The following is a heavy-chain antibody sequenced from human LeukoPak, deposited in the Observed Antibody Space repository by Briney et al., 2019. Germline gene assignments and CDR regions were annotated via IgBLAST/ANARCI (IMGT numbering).Heavy chain of an antibody. V-gene: IGHV3-48*03. D-gene: IGHD6-6*01. Sequence: GGSLRLSCAASGFTFSSYEMNWVRQAPGKGLEWVSYISSSGSTIYYADSVKGRFTISRDNAKNSLYLQMNSLRAEDTAVYYCASATSSSSWWNVDWFDPWGQGTLVTVSS. CDR1: GFTFSSYE. J-gene: IGHJ5*02. CDR3: ASATSSSSWWNVDWFDP. CDR2: ISSSGSTI.